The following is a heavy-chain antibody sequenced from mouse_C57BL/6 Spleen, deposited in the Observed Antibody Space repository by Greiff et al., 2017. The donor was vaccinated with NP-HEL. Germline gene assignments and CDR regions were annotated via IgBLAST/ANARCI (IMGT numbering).Heavy chain of an antibody. D-gene: IGHD1-1*02. CDR1: GFTFSDYG. Sequence: DVQLVESGGGLVQPGGSLKLSCAASGFTFSDYGMAWVRQAPRKGPEWVAFISNLAYSIYYADTVTGRFPISRENAKNTLYLEMSSLRSEDTAMYYCARQAGGSYAMDDWGQGTSVTVSS. V-gene: IGHV5-15*01. CDR3: ARQAGGSYAMDD. CDR2: ISNLAYSI. J-gene: IGHJ4*01.